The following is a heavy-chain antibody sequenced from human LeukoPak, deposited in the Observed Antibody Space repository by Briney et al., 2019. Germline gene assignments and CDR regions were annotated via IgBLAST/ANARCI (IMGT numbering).Heavy chain of an antibody. J-gene: IGHJ4*02. CDR2: INAGNGNT. CDR1: GYTFTSYA. V-gene: IGHV1-3*03. D-gene: IGHD1-26*01. Sequence: ASVKVSCKASGYTFTSYAMHWVRQAPGQRLEWMGWINAGNGNTKYSQEFQGRVTITRDTSASTAYMEPSSLRSEDTAVYYCARDHSGSLYYFDYWGQGTLVTVSS. CDR3: ARDHSGSLYYFDY.